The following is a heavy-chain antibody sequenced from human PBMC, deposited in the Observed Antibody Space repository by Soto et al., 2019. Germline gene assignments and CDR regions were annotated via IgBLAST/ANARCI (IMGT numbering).Heavy chain of an antibody. Sequence: QVQLVQSGAEVKKPGASVKVSCKASGYTFTSYGISWVRQAPGQGLEWMGWISAYNGNTNYAQKLQGRVTLTTDTATSTAYMALRSLRSDDTAVYYCARDPYYYDSSGSPFDPWGQGTLVTVSS. D-gene: IGHD3-22*01. J-gene: IGHJ5*02. V-gene: IGHV1-18*01. CDR1: GYTFTSYG. CDR2: ISAYNGNT. CDR3: ARDPYYYDSSGSPFDP.